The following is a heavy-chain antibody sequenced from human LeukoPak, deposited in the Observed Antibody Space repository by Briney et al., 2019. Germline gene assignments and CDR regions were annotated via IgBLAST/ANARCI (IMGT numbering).Heavy chain of an antibody. D-gene: IGHD5-24*01. J-gene: IGHJ4*02. CDR2: IWYDGSNK. CDR1: GFTFSSYG. CDR3: ARAWVEMDTIPDLY. V-gene: IGHV3-33*01. Sequence: PGGSLRLSCAASGFTFSSYGMHWVRQAPGKGLEWVAVIWYDGSNKYYADSVKGRFTISRDNSKNTLYLQMNSLRAEDTAVYYCARAWVEMDTIPDLYWGQGTLVTVSS.